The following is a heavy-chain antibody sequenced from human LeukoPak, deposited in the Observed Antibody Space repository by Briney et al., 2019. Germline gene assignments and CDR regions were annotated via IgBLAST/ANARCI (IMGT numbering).Heavy chain of an antibody. CDR1: GFTFSGSA. V-gene: IGHV3-73*01. D-gene: IGHD3-22*01. CDR2: IRSKANSYAT. Sequence: GGSPRLFCAASGFTFSGSAMLWVRQASGKGLECVGRIRSKANSYATAYAASVKGRFTISRDDSKNTAYLQMNSLKTEDTAVYYCTPGGYYYDSSADIQAYWGQGTLVTVSS. J-gene: IGHJ4*02. CDR3: TPGGYYYDSSADIQAY.